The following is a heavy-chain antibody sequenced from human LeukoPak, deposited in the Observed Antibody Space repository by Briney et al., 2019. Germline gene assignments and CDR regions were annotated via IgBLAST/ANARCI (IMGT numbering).Heavy chain of an antibody. CDR1: GGTFTSYA. V-gene: IGHV1-69*05. CDR2: IIPIFGTA. D-gene: IGHD5-12*01. J-gene: IGHJ4*02. CDR3: ARSAEWKEWPD. Sequence: AVKVSCKASGGTFTSYAISWVRQAPGQGLEWMGRIIPIFGTANYAQKFQGRVTITTDESTSTAYMELSSMRSEDTAVYYCARSAEWKEWPDWGQGTLVTVSS.